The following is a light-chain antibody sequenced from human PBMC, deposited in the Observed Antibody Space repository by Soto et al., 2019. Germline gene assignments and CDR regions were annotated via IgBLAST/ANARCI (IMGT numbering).Light chain of an antibody. J-gene: IGKJ1*01. CDR3: RQYYSYPWA. CDR1: QGISSY. Sequence: AIRLTQSPSSLSASTEDRVTIAYRACQGISSYLAWYQQKPWKAPKLLIYAASTLQSGVPSRFSGSGSGTDFTLTISCLQSEDFATYYCRQYYSYPWAFGQGTKVDIK. V-gene: IGKV1-8*01. CDR2: AAS.